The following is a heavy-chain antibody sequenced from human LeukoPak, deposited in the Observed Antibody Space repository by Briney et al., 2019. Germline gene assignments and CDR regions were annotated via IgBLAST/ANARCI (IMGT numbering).Heavy chain of an antibody. D-gene: IGHD6-13*01. V-gene: IGHV1-2*02. CDR1: GYTFTGYY. CDR2: INPNSGGT. J-gene: IGHJ4*02. Sequence: ASVKVSCKASGYTFTGYYMHWVRQAPGQGLEWMVWINPNSGGTNYAQKFQGRVTMTRDTSISTAYMELSRLRSDDTAVYYCARFEQQLEFYFDYWGQGTLVTASS. CDR3: ARFEQQLEFYFDY.